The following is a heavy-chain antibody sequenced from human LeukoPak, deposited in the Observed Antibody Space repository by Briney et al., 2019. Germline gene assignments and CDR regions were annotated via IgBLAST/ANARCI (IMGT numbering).Heavy chain of an antibody. D-gene: IGHD3-10*01. CDR1: GFTFSMYG. Sequence: GRFLRLSCAASGFTFSMYGMDWVRQAPGKGLEWVASIWINGRDETYVDSVKGRFTISRDNSTLFLQMNSLRAEDTAIYFCARGQGSGRFGYFYYGVDVWGQGTTVTVSS. CDR2: IWINGRDE. J-gene: IGHJ6*02. V-gene: IGHV3-33*07. CDR3: ARGQGSGRFGYFYYGVDV.